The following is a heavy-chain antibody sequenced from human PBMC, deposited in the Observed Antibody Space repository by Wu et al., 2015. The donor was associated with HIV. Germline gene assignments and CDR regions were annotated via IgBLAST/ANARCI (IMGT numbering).Heavy chain of an antibody. J-gene: IGHJ4*02. V-gene: IGHV1-69*11. CDR2: IIPNHGGA. D-gene: IGHD2-15*01. Sequence: QVQLVQSGAEVKKPGSSVKVSCKASGGSFSRSGISWVRQAPGKGFEWMGRIIPNHGGANYAEKFEGRVTITADEATNTAYMDLSRLRSEDTAVYYCARAHMDIVVVRAAPEDTGYFDNWGQGTLVTVSS. CDR3: ARAHMDIVVVRAAPEDTGYFDN. CDR1: GGSFSRSG.